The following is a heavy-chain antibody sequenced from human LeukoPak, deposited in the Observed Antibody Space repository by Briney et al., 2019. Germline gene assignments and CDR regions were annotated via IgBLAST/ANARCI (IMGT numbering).Heavy chain of an antibody. CDR3: ARGMSGYTEDPFDI. Sequence: GASVKVSCKAYGYTLTSYSINWVRQAPGQGLEWMAWISGYNGNTNYAQKFHGRVTLTRDTSTSTAYMELRSLRSDDTAVYFCARGMSGYTEDPFDIWGQGTVVTVSS. J-gene: IGHJ3*02. CDR1: GYTLTSYS. V-gene: IGHV1-18*01. D-gene: IGHD2-2*02. CDR2: ISGYNGNT.